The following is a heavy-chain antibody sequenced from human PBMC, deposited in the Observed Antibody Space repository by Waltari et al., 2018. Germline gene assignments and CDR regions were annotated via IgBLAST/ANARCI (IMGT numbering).Heavy chain of an antibody. D-gene: IGHD3-3*01. V-gene: IGHV4-34*01. Sequence: QVQLQQWGAGLLKPSETLSLTCDVHGGSFSGYYWSWIRQPPGQGLEWIGQINHSGSTSNNPSLKSRVTISIDTSKNQFSLRLTSVTAADTAVYYCARSAHITIFGVVTKGYYYGMEVWGQGTTVTVSS. CDR2: INHSGST. J-gene: IGHJ6*02. CDR3: ARSAHITIFGVVTKGYYYGMEV. CDR1: GGSFSGYY.